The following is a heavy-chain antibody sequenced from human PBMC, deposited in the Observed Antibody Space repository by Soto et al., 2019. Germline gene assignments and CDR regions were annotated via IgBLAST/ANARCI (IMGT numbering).Heavy chain of an antibody. V-gene: IGHV1-18*01. D-gene: IGHD2-2*01. Sequence: DSGKTSFKTSGYTFTGYSTRVVRQAPGQGLEWMGWISTYNGNTKYAQKFQGRVTITRDTSASTAYMELSSLRSEDTAVYYCARGSGVVVTDWGQGTLVTVSS. CDR2: ISTYNGNT. CDR1: GYTFTGYS. CDR3: ARGSGVVVTD. J-gene: IGHJ4*02.